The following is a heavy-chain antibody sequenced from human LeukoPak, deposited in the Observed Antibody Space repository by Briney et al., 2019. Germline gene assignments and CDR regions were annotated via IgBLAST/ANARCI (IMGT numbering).Heavy chain of an antibody. Sequence: ASVKVSCKASGGTFSSYAISWVRQAPGQGLEWMGIINPSGGSTSYAQKFQGRVTMTRDTSTSTVYMELSSLRSEDTAVYYCASLKWGSLDQFDYWGQGTLVTVSS. J-gene: IGHJ4*02. CDR3: ASLKWGSLDQFDY. D-gene: IGHD1-26*01. V-gene: IGHV1-46*01. CDR2: INPSGGST. CDR1: GGTFSSYA.